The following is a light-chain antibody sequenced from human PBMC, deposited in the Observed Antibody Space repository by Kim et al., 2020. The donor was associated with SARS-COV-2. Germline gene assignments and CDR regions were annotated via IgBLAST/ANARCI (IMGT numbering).Light chain of an antibody. J-gene: IGLJ3*02. Sequence: QPVLTQPSSLSASPGASVSLTCTFRSGINGENYRIYWYDQHPGRPPHFLLRYKSDSDTQRDFGVPSRFSGSKDVSANAGILVISGLQSEDEADYYCSTWHNNSWVFGGGTQLTVL. CDR1: SGINGENYR. V-gene: IGLV5-45*02. CDR2: YKSDSDT. CDR3: STWHNNSWV.